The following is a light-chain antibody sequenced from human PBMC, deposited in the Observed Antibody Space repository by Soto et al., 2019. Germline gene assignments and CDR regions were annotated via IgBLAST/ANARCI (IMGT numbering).Light chain of an antibody. J-gene: IGKJ1*01. Sequence: DIQMTQSPKTLPASVGDRVTVTCRASQSIRSWLAWYQEKPGKAPKLLIYKASLLETGVPSRFSGSASGTEFTLTICSLQTDDFRTYYCQEYKSYSWTFGEGTKVDNK. CDR1: QSIRSW. V-gene: IGKV1-5*03. CDR2: KAS. CDR3: QEYKSYSWT.